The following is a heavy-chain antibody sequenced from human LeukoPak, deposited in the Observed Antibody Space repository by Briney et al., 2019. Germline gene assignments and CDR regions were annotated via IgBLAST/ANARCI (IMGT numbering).Heavy chain of an antibody. J-gene: IGHJ4*02. D-gene: IGHD2-8*01. Sequence: GGSLRLSCAASGFTFSSYCMNWVRQAPGKGLEWVSGINWNSDSIGYADSVKGRFTTSRDNAKNSLYLQMNSLRAEDTAVYYCARKNGLDYWGQGTLVTVSS. CDR2: INWNSDSI. V-gene: IGHV3-48*04. CDR3: ARKNGLDY. CDR1: GFTFSSYC.